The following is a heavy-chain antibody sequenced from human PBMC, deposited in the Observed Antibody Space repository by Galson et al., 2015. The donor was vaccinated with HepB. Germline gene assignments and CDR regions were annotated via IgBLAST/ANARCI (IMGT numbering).Heavy chain of an antibody. CDR1: GGSITFYY. J-gene: IGHJ4*02. CDR3: ASGNVLVWFGESSDRNIFDY. D-gene: IGHD3-10*01. Sequence: ETLSLTCTVPGGSITFYYWSWIRQPPGKGLEWIGYIHNSGSTNYNPSLKSRVTISVDTSRNQFSLKLSSVTAADTAVYYCASGNVLVWFGESSDRNIFDYWGQGTLVTVSS. V-gene: IGHV4-59*12. CDR2: IHNSGST.